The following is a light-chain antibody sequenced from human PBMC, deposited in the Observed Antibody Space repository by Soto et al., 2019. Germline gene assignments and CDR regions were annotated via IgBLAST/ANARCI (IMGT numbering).Light chain of an antibody. CDR3: QQYGSSPPLT. CDR1: QSVTKY. J-gene: IGKJ4*01. Sequence: EIVLTQSPATLSLSPGERATLSCRASQSVTKYIAWYQQKPGQAPRLLIYDASNRATGVPARFSGSGSGTDFTLTISSLEPEDFAVYYCQQYGSSPPLTFGGGTKVEIK. CDR2: DAS. V-gene: IGKV3-11*01.